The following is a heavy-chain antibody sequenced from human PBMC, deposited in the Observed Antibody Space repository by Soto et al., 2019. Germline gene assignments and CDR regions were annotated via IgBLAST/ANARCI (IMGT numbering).Heavy chain of an antibody. CDR3: AKVFCCIICQGAFDM. CDR1: GFTFNSHV. D-gene: IGHD3-3*01. J-gene: IGHJ3*02. V-gene: IGHV3-23*01. CDR2: VSVSGDYT. Sequence: PGGSLRLSCAASGFTFNSHVMSWVRQAPGKGLEWVSSVSVSGDYTYYVDSVKGRFTISRDNSKNTLSLQMNSLRAEDTAIYYCAKVFCCIICQGAFDMWGQWTMVTVSS.